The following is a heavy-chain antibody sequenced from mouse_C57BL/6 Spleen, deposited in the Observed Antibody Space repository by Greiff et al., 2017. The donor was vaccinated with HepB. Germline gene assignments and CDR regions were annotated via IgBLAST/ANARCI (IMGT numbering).Heavy chain of an antibody. CDR1: GYTFTSYW. J-gene: IGHJ4*01. CDR2: IDPSDSYT. V-gene: IGHV1-59*01. D-gene: IGHD1-1*01. Sequence: QVQLQQPGAELVRPGTSVKLSCKASGYTFTSYWMHWVKQRPGQGLEWIGVIDPSDSYTNYNQKFKGKATLTVDTSSSTAYMQLSSLTSEDSAVYYCARKGNLLRAMDYWGQGTSVTVSS. CDR3: ARKGNLLRAMDY.